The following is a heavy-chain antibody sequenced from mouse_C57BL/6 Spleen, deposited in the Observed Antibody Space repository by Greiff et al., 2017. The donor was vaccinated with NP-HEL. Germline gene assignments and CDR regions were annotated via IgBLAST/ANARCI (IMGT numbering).Heavy chain of an antibody. Sequence: VQLQQSGAELVRPGSSVKLSCKASGYTFTSYWMHWVKQRPIQGLEWIGNIDPSDSETHYNQKFKDKATLTVDKSSSTAYMQLRSLTSEDSAVYYCARAYYSNFDWYFDVWGTGTTVTVSS. D-gene: IGHD2-5*01. CDR1: GYTFTSYW. CDR2: IDPSDSET. CDR3: ARAYYSNFDWYFDV. J-gene: IGHJ1*03. V-gene: IGHV1-52*01.